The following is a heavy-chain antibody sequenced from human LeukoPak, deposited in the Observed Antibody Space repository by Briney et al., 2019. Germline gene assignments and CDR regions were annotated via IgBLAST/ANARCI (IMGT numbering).Heavy chain of an antibody. Sequence: PGRSLRLSCAASGFTFSSYAMHWVRQAPGKGLEWVAVISYDGSNKYYADSVKGRFTISRDYSKNTLYLQMNSLRAEDTAVYYCARGRGRFLEWLLTDYWGQGTLVTVSS. CDR3: ARGRGRFLEWLLTDY. CDR1: GFTFSSYA. J-gene: IGHJ4*02. CDR2: ISYDGSNK. V-gene: IGHV3-30-3*01. D-gene: IGHD3-3*01.